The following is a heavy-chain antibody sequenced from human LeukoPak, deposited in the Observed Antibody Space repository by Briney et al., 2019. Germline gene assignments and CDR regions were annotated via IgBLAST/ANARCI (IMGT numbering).Heavy chain of an antibody. J-gene: IGHJ4*02. Sequence: ASVKVSCKTSGGTFSSYAISWVRQAPGQGLEWMGWINPNSGGTNYAQKFQGRVTMTRDTSISTAYMELSRLRSDDTAVYYCARAYASDILTGYPEGYFDYWGQGTLVTVSS. CDR3: ARAYASDILTGYPEGYFDY. CDR2: INPNSGGT. V-gene: IGHV1-2*02. CDR1: GGTFSSYA. D-gene: IGHD3-9*01.